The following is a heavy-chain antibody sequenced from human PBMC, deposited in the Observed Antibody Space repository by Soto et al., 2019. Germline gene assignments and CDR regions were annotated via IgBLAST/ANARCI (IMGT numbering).Heavy chain of an antibody. D-gene: IGHD3-16*01. J-gene: IGHJ6*01. V-gene: IGHV1-18*01. Sequence: QVQLAQSANEVKKPGASVRVSCKAAGYTFIRYGIAWVRQAPGQGLEWMGWISPYNDYTVYAQKFQGRVSMTADTSTRTVYMNLRGLKSDDTAVYYCARGGDYDHSWGKLSHDGLDVW. CDR3: ARGGDYDHSWGKLSHDGLDV. CDR1: GYTFIRYG. CDR2: ISPYNDYT.